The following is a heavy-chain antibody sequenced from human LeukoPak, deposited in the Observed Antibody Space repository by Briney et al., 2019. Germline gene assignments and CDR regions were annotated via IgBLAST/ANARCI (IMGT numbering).Heavy chain of an antibody. CDR1: GGSISSYY. J-gene: IGHJ4*02. Sequence: PSETLSLTCTVSGGSISSYYWSWIRQPPGKGREWIGYIYYSGSTNYNPSLKSRVTISVDTSKNQFSLRLSSVTAADTAAYYCASLGYYGSGSYPDYWGQGTLVTVSS. CDR3: ASLGYYGSGSYPDY. CDR2: IYYSGST. D-gene: IGHD3-10*01. V-gene: IGHV4-59*01.